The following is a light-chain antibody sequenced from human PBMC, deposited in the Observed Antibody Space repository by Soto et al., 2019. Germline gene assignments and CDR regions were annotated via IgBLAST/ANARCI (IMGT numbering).Light chain of an antibody. CDR1: QSVSSSY. CDR3: QQYVRSPPSWT. CDR2: DAS. Sequence: ETVLTQSPGTLSLSPGERATISCRASQSVSSSYLAWYQQKPGQAPRLLIYDASSRATGIPDRFSGSGSGTDFPLTISRLEPEDFAVYYWQQYVRSPPSWTFGQGTKVEIK. J-gene: IGKJ1*01. V-gene: IGKV3-20*01.